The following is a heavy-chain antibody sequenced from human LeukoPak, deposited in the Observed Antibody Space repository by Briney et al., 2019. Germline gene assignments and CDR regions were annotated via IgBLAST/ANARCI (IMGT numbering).Heavy chain of an antibody. CDR1: GFTFSSYW. D-gene: IGHD5-12*01. Sequence: GSLRLSCAASGFTFSSYWMSWVRQAPGKGLEWVANIKQDGSEKYYVDSVKGRFTISRDNAKNSLYLQMNSLRAEDTAVYYCARKYSGYDSPFDYWGQGTLVTVSS. CDR3: ARKYSGYDSPFDY. J-gene: IGHJ4*02. CDR2: IKQDGSEK. V-gene: IGHV3-7*01.